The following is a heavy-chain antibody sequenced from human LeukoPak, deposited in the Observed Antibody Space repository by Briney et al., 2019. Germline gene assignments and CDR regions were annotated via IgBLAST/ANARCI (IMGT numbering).Heavy chain of an antibody. CDR1: GFTFSSSG. CDR2: IWYDGINE. V-gene: IGHV3-33*01. D-gene: IGHD6-13*01. CDR3: VRDKGSSWGEKYYFDY. J-gene: IGHJ4*02. Sequence: GRSLRPSCAASGFTFSSSGMHWVRQAPAKELEWVALIWYDGINEYYADSVKGRFSISRDDSKNTLYLQMNSLRAEDTAAYYCVRDKGSSWGEKYYFDYWGQGTLVTVSS.